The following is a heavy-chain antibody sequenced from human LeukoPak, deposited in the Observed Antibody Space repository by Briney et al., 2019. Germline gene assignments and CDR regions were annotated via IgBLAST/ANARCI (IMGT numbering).Heavy chain of an antibody. V-gene: IGHV1-69*13. Sequence: ASVKVSCKASGGTFSSYAISWVRQAPGQGLEWMGGIIPMFGPTNYAQKFQGRVTITADESTSTAYMELSSLRSEDTAVYYCARGSGSGWYPPLDYWGQGTLVTVPS. J-gene: IGHJ4*02. CDR3: ARGSGSGWYPPLDY. CDR1: GGTFSSYA. CDR2: IIPMFGPT. D-gene: IGHD6-19*01.